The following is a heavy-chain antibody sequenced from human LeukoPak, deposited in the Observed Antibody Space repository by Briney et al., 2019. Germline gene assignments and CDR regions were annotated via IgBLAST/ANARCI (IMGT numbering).Heavy chain of an antibody. CDR2: ISDSAGAT. V-gene: IGHV3-23*01. CDR1: GFTFSNYA. J-gene: IGHJ4*02. Sequence: PGGSLRLSCAASGFTFSNYAMTWVRQAPGKGLEWVSSISDSAGATYYADSVRGRFTISRDNSKNTLYLQMNSLRAEDTAVYYCAKGISDYYYDSSGYPNYFDYWGQGTLATVSS. CDR3: AKGISDYYYDSSGYPNYFDY. D-gene: IGHD3-22*01.